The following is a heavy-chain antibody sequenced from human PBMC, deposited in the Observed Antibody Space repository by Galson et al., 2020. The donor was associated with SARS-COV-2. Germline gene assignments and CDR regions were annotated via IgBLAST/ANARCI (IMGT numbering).Heavy chain of an antibody. D-gene: IGHD5-12*01. CDR1: GGSISSYY. Sequence: SETLSLTCTVSGGSISSYYWSWIRQPPGKGLEWIGYIYYSGSTNYNPSLKSRVTISVDTSKNQFSLKLSSVTAADTAVYYCARFSWLRGPRDVWGKGTTVTVSS. J-gene: IGHJ6*04. CDR2: IYYSGST. CDR3: ARFSWLRGPRDV. V-gene: IGHV4-59*01.